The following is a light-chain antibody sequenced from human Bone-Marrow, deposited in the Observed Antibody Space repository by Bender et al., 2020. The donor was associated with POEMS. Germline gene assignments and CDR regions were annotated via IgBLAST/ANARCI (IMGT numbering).Light chain of an antibody. J-gene: IGLJ1*01. Sequence: QSALTQPASVSASPGQSITIPCTGTGSDVGRHNLVSWYQHHPGKAPKLLIYEVSQRPSGVSDRFSGSKSGSTASLTISGLQADDEADYYCCSYAGPGTFIFGSGTSVSVL. CDR2: EVS. CDR3: CSYAGPGTFI. V-gene: IGLV2-23*02. CDR1: GSDVGRHNL.